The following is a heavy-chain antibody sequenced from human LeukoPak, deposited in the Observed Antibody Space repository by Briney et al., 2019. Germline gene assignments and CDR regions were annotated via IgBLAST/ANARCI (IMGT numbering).Heavy chain of an antibody. J-gene: IGHJ6*02. Sequence: SVNVSCKASGGTFSSYAISWVRQAPGQGLEWMGRIIPILGIANNAQKFQGRVTITADKSTSTAYMELSSLRSEDTAVYYCARDEDCSGGSCYGGPYYYGMDVWGQGTTVTVSS. CDR3: ARDEDCSGGSCYGGPYYYGMDV. CDR1: GGTFSSYA. V-gene: IGHV1-69*04. D-gene: IGHD2-15*01. CDR2: IIPILGIA.